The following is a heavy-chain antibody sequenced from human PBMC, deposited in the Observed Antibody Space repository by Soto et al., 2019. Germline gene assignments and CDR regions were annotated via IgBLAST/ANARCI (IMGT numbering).Heavy chain of an antibody. CDR2: IYYSGST. CDR3: ARAGTTMVRGVISGWFDP. V-gene: IGHV4-59*01. Sequence: QVQLQESGPGLVKPSETLSLTCTVSGGSISSYYWSWIRQPPGKGLEWIGYIYYSGSTNYNPSLQSRATISVDTSKNQSSLKLSSVTAADTAVYYCARAGTTMVRGVISGWFDPWGQGTLVTVSS. CDR1: GGSISSYY. D-gene: IGHD3-10*01. J-gene: IGHJ5*02.